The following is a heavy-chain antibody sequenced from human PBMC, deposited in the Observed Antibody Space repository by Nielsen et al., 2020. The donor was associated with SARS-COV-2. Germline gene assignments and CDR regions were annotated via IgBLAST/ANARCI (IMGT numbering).Heavy chain of an antibody. V-gene: IGHV3-73*01. CDR1: GFTFSGSP. J-gene: IGHJ4*02. CDR3: TRHPGREMTTVTTGAYYFDY. D-gene: IGHD4-17*01. CDR2: IKSEVNSYAT. Sequence: GGSLRLSCAASGFTFSGSPLHWVRQASGKRLEWVGHIKSEVNSYATAYAGTVKGRFTISRDDSKNTAYLQMNSLKTEDTAVYYCTRHPGREMTTVTTGAYYFDYWGQGTLVTVSS.